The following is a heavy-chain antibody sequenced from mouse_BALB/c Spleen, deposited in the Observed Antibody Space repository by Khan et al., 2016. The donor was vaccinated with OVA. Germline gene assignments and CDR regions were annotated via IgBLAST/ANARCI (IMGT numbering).Heavy chain of an antibody. CDR2: INYSGNT. V-gene: IGHV3-2*02. Sequence: QLEESGPGLVKPSQSLSLTCTVTGYSITSEYAWNWIRQFPGNKLEWMGYINYSGNTSFNPSLKSRTSITRDTSKNQFFLQLNSVTTEDTASYYCARKDYYDYDPFPYWGQGTLVTVSA. D-gene: IGHD2-4*01. CDR3: ARKDYYDYDPFPY. CDR1: GYSITSEYA. J-gene: IGHJ3*01.